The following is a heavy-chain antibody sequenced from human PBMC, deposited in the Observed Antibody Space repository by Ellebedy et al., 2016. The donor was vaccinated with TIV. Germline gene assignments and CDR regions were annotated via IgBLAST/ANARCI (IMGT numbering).Heavy chain of an antibody. Sequence: GESLKISCTGSGYSFTTYWISWVRQMPGKGLEWMGRIDPSDSYIKYSPSFQGHVTISVDKSISNAYLQWSSLKASDTAMYYCARHMNTAMTNDHWGQGTLVTVSS. CDR2: IDPSDSYI. CDR3: ARHMNTAMTNDH. J-gene: IGHJ4*02. CDR1: GYSFTTYW. V-gene: IGHV5-10-1*01. D-gene: IGHD5-18*01.